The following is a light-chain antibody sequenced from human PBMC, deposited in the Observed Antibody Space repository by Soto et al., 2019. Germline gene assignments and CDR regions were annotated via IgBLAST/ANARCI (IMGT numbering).Light chain of an antibody. Sequence: DIQMTQSPSSLSAFVGDRVTITCRASQDIGNFLAWYQQKPGRVPKLLIYAASTLQSGVPSPFSGSGSGTDFTPTTSSLQPEDVATYYCQKCKVAPFTFGGGTKVDIK. CDR2: AAS. J-gene: IGKJ4*01. CDR3: QKCKVAPFT. V-gene: IGKV1-27*01. CDR1: QDIGNF.